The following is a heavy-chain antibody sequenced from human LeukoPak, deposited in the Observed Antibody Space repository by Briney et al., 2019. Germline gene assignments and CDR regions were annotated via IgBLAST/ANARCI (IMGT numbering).Heavy chain of an antibody. D-gene: IGHD3-10*02. CDR2: INSDGSIT. V-gene: IGHV3-74*01. CDR1: GFTFTTYW. Sequence: GGSLRLSCAASGFTFTTYWMHWVRQAPGKGLVWVSHINSDGSITSYADSVKGRFTISRDNAKNTLYLQMNSLRAEDTAVYYCARGVRGVIGYWGQGTLVTVSS. CDR3: ARGVRGVIGY. J-gene: IGHJ4*02.